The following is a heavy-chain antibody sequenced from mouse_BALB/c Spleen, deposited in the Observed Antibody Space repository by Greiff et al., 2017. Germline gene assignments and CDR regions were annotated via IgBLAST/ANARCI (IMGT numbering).Heavy chain of an antibody. J-gene: IGHJ2*01. D-gene: IGHD1-1*01. CDR3: ARGSYYGSSYDY. V-gene: IGHV3-2*02. Sequence: DVQLQESGPGLVKPSQSLSLTCTVTGYSITSDYAWNWIRQFPGNKLEWMGYISYSGSTSYNPSLKSRISITRDTSKNQFFLQLNSVTTEDTATYYCARGSYYGSSYDYWGQGTTLTVSS. CDR2: ISYSGST. CDR1: GYSITSDYA.